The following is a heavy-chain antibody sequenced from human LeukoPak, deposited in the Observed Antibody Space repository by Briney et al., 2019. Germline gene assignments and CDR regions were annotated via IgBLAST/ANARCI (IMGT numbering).Heavy chain of an antibody. D-gene: IGHD3-10*01. Sequence: AASVTVSCKASGGTFSSYAISWVRQAPGQGLEWMGRIIPILGIANYAQKFQGRVTITADKSTSTAYMELSSLRSEDTAVYYCARVSPGFGDFDYWGQGTLVTVSS. J-gene: IGHJ4*02. CDR3: ARVSPGFGDFDY. CDR1: GGTFSSYA. V-gene: IGHV1-69*04. CDR2: IIPILGIA.